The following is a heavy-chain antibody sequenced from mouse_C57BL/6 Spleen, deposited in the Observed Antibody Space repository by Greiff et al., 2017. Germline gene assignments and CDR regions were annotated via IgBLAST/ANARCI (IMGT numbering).Heavy chain of an antibody. D-gene: IGHD2-13*01. CDR1: GYTFTDYY. V-gene: IGHV1-76*01. J-gene: IGHJ2*01. CDR2: IYPGSGNT. Sequence: VQLQPSGAELVRPGASVKLSCKASGYTFTDYYINWVKQRPGQGLEWIARIYPGSGNTYYNEKFKGKATLTAEKSSSTAYMQLSSLTSEDSAVYFCARGGDYLGDYWGQGTTLTVSS. CDR3: ARGGDYLGDY.